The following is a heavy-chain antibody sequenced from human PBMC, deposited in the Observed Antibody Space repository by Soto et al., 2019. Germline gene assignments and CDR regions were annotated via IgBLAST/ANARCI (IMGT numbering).Heavy chain of an antibody. Sequence: SETLSLTCSVSGGSVSNKTYYWSWIRQPPGKRLEWIVYVYYSGTTNYNPSLKSRVTISVDLSKNQFSLRLSSVTTADTALYYCARTTGVPNTLRSRYFFDYWGQGTLGTV. CDR1: GGSVSNKTYY. CDR2: VYYSGTT. CDR3: ARTTGVPNTLRSRYFFDY. D-gene: IGHD4-17*01. J-gene: IGHJ4*02. V-gene: IGHV4-61*01.